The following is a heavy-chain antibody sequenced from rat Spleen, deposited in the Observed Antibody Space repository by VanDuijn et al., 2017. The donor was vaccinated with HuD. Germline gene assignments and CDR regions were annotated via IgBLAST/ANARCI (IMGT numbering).Heavy chain of an antibody. CDR3: TRHGGLRNWFDY. J-gene: IGHJ3*01. CDR2: INTGGDVT. CDR1: GFTFVDYD. V-gene: IGHV5S13*01. D-gene: IGHD1-11*01. Sequence: EVQLVESGGGLVQPGGSLKLSCAASGFTFVDYDMAWVRQTPTRGLEWIASINTGGDVTYYRDSVKGRFTVSRDDAKNTQHLQMDSLRSEDTATYYCTRHGGLRNWFDYWGQGTLVTVSS.